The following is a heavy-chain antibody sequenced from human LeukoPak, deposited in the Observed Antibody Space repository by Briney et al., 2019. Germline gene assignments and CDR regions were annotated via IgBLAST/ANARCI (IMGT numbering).Heavy chain of an antibody. CDR2: ISAYNGNT. D-gene: IGHD1-7*01. V-gene: IGHV1-18*01. J-gene: IGHJ4*02. CDR3: ARGQFTNWNYVRTFDY. Sequence: ASVKVSCKASGYTFTSYGISWVRQAPGQGPEWMGWISAYNGNTNYAQKLQGRVTMTTDTSTSTAYMELRSLRSDDTAVYYCARGQFTNWNYVRTFDYWGQGTLVTVSS. CDR1: GYTFTSYG.